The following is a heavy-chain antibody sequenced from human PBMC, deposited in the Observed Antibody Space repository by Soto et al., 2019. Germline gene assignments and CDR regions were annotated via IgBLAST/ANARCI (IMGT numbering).Heavy chain of an antibody. Sequence: VQLVESGGGVVQPGRSLRLSCAASGFTFSSYAMHWVRQAPGKGLEWVAVISYDGSNEYYADSVKGRFTISRDNSKNTLYLQMNSLRAEDTAVYYCARDRIYSSSWYDYWGQGTLVTVSS. CDR1: GFTFSSYA. CDR2: ISYDGSNE. D-gene: IGHD6-13*01. CDR3: ARDRIYSSSWYDY. V-gene: IGHV3-30-3*01. J-gene: IGHJ4*02.